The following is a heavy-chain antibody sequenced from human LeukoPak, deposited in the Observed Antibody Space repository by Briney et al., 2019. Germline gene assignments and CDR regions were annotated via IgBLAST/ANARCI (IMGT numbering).Heavy chain of an antibody. CDR1: GGSISSSNW. D-gene: IGHD6-6*01. V-gene: IGHV4-4*02. CDR3: ARLAPLRLVPLYYYYYMDV. CDR2: IYHSGST. J-gene: IGHJ6*03. Sequence: SETLSLTCAVSGGSISSSNWWSWVRQPPGKGLEWIGEIYHSGSTNYNPSLKSRVTISVDKSKNQFSLKLSSVTAADTAVYYCARLAPLRLVPLYYYYYMDVWGKGTTVTVSS.